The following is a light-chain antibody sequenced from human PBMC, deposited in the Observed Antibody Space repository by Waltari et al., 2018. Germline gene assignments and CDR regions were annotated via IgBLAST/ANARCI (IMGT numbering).Light chain of an antibody. V-gene: IGKV3-11*01. J-gene: IGKJ3*01. CDR2: DTF. CDR1: QSVSRY. CDR3: LHRSNWPPLFT. Sequence: ELVLTQSPVTLSLSPGERATLSCRARQSVSRYLAWYQQKPGQAPRLLIYDTFSRASGIPARFSGSGSGTDFTLTISSLEPEDFAVYYCLHRSNWPPLFTFGPGTKVDIK.